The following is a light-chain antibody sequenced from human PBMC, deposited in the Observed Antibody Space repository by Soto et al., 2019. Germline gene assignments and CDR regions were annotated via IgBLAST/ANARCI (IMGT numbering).Light chain of an antibody. CDR1: QSISSW. CDR2: KAS. Sequence: DIPMTQSPSTLSASVGDRVTITCRASQSISSWLAWYQQKPGKAPKLLIYKASSLESGVPSRFSGSGSGTEFTLTISSLQPDDFATYYCQQYYSFSLTFGGGTKVEIK. J-gene: IGKJ4*01. V-gene: IGKV1-5*03. CDR3: QQYYSFSLT.